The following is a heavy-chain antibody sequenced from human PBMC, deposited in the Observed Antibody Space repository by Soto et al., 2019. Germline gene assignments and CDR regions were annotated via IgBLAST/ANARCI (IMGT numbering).Heavy chain of an antibody. V-gene: IGHV1-69*13. D-gene: IGHD6-6*01. J-gene: IGHJ4*02. CDR2: IIPIFGTA. CDR1: GGTFSSYA. Sequence: SVKVSCKASGGTFSSYAISWVRQAPGQGLEWMGGIIPIFGTANYAQKFQGRVTITADESTSTAYMELSSLRSEDTAVYYCARSSFIAAPIDYWGQGTLVTVSS. CDR3: ARSSFIAAPIDY.